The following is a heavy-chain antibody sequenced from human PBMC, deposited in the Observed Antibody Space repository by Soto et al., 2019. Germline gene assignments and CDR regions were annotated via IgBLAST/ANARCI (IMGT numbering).Heavy chain of an antibody. D-gene: IGHD3-22*01. CDR1: GYSFTSYW. V-gene: IGHV5-10-1*01. Sequence: ESLKISCKGSGYSFTSYWISWVRQMPGKGLEWMGRIDPSDSYTNYSPSFQGHVTISADKSISTAYLQWSSLKASDTAMYYCARHTGRLKYYYDSSGSRDAFDIWGQGTMVTVSS. J-gene: IGHJ3*02. CDR3: ARHTGRLKYYYDSSGSRDAFDI. CDR2: IDPSDSYT.